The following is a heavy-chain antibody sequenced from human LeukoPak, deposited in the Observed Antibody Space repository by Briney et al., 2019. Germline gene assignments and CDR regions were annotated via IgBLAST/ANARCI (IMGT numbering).Heavy chain of an antibody. J-gene: IGHJ4*02. V-gene: IGHV3-43*02. CDR2: ISGHDDSI. D-gene: IGHD3-10*01. CDR1: GFTFEDYA. Sequence: PGGSLRLSCAASGFTFEDYAMHWVRQAPGKGLEWVSVISGHDDSIYYADSVKGRFTISRDNNKKYLYLRMNSLRTEDTALYHCAKGLRSGTFYSVFDKWGPGIQITVSS. CDR3: AKGLRSGTFYSVFDK.